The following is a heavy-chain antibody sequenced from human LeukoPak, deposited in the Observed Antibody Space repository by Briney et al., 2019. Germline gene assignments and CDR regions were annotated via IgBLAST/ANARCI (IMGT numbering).Heavy chain of an antibody. D-gene: IGHD3-10*01. Sequence: SETLSLTCTVSGGSISSYYWSWIRQPPGKGLEWIGYIYYSGSTNYNPSLKSRVTISVDTSKNQFSLKLSSVTAADTAVYYCARFSSLWFGGYWGQGTLVTVSS. CDR3: ARFSSLWFGGY. J-gene: IGHJ4*02. CDR1: GGSISSYY. CDR2: IYYSGST. V-gene: IGHV4-59*01.